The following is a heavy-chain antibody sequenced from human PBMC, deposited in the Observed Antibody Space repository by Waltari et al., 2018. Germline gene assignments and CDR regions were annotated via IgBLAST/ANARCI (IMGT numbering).Heavy chain of an antibody. CDR3: AKEGDEYSSSPIDY. CDR2: IWYDGSNK. J-gene: IGHJ4*02. CDR1: GFTFSSSG. D-gene: IGHD6-6*01. Sequence: QVQLVESGGGVVQPGRSLRLSCAASGFTFSSSGMHWVRQAPGKGLEWVAVIWYDGSNKYYADSVKGRFTISRDNSKNTLYLQMNSLRAEDTAMYYCAKEGDEYSSSPIDYWGQGTLVTVSS. V-gene: IGHV3-30*18.